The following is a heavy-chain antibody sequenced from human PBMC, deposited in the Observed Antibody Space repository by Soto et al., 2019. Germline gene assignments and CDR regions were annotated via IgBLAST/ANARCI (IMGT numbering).Heavy chain of an antibody. CDR1: GGTFSSCT. V-gene: IGHV1-69*02. CDR3: AGSTVAGPYYYYYYGMDV. D-gene: IGHD6-19*01. J-gene: IGHJ6*02. CDR2: IIPILGIA. Sequence: GASVKVSCKASGGTFSSCTISWVRQAPGQGLEWMGRIIPILGIANYAQKFQGRVTITADKSTSTAYMELSSLRSEDTAVYYCAGSTVAGPYYYYYYGMDVWGQGTTVTAP.